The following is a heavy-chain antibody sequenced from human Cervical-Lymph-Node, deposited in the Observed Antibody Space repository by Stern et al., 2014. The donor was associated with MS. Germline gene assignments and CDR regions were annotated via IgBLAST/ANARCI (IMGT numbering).Heavy chain of an antibody. D-gene: IGHD6-19*01. Sequence: EVQLVESGGGLVKPGGSLRLSCAASGFTFSTYSLNWGRQAPGKGQEWVSFMSSSGIYKYYADSVKGRFTISRDSAKNSLYLQMNSLRAEDTAVYYCARAPGITSSGSHFDYWGQGTLVTVSS. J-gene: IGHJ4*02. V-gene: IGHV3-21*01. CDR2: MSSSGIYK. CDR3: ARAPGITSSGSHFDY. CDR1: GFTFSTYS.